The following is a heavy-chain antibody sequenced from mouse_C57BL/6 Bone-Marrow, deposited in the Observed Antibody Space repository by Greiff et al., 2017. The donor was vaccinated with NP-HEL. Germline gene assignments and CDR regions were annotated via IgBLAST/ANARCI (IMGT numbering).Heavy chain of an antibody. CDR3: ARSPLWLRRNYYAMDY. D-gene: IGHD2-2*01. J-gene: IGHJ4*01. CDR1: GYSITSDY. V-gene: IGHV3-8*01. CDR2: ISYSGST. Sequence: EVQLQQSGPGLAKPSQTLSLTCSVTGYSITSDYWNWIRKFPGNKLEYMGYISYSGSTYYNPSLKSRISITRVTSKNQYYLQLNSVTTEDTATYYCARSPLWLRRNYYAMDYWGQGTSVTVSS.